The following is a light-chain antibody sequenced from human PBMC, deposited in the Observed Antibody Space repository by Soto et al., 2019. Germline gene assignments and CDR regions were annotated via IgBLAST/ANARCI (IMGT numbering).Light chain of an antibody. CDR3: QHRAIWPIT. CDR2: DAF. V-gene: IGKV3-11*01. Sequence: EIVLTQSPATLSLSPGERATLSCRTSQSVRSHLVWYQQKAGQAPRLLIYDAFIRATGIPGRFSGSGSGTDCTLTISSLEPEDFAVYYCQHRAIWPITFGGGTKVEIK. J-gene: IGKJ4*01. CDR1: QSVRSH.